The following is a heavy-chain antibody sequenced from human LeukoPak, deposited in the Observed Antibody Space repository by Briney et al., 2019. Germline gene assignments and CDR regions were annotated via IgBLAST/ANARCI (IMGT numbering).Heavy chain of an antibody. CDR3: ARSSSGWYHSRDY. D-gene: IGHD6-19*01. J-gene: IGHJ4*02. Sequence: PGGSLRLSCAASGFTFSSYAMSWVRQAPGKGLEWVSAISGSGGSTYYADSVKGRFTISRDNAKNSLYLQMNSLRAEDTAVYYCARSSSGWYHSRDYWGQGTLVTVSS. CDR2: ISGSGGST. V-gene: IGHV3-23*01. CDR1: GFTFSSYA.